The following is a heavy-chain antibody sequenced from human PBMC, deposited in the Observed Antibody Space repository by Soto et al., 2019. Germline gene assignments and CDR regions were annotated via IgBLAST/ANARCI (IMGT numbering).Heavy chain of an antibody. CDR1: GYSFTSYW. Sequence: GESLKISCKGSGYSFTSYWISWVRQMPGKGLEWMGRIDPSDSYTNYSPSFQGHVTISADKSISTAYLQWSSLKASDTAMYYCARLEGYYDSSGYYRLLYYFDYWGQGTLVTLSS. J-gene: IGHJ4*02. V-gene: IGHV5-10-1*01. CDR2: IDPSDSYT. CDR3: ARLEGYYDSSGYYRLLYYFDY. D-gene: IGHD3-22*01.